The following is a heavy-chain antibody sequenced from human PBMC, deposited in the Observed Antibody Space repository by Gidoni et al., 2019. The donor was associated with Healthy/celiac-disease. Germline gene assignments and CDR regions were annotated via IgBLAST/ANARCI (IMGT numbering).Heavy chain of an antibody. V-gene: IGHV3-23*01. CDR3: AKSKLVHRYYYYGMDV. D-gene: IGHD6-13*01. CDR2: ISGSGGST. J-gene: IGHJ6*02. CDR1: GFPFGSYA. Sequence: EVQLLESGGGLVQPGGSLRLSCAASGFPFGSYAMSWVRQAPGKGLEWVSAISGSGGSTYYADSVKGRFTISRDNSKNTLYLQMNSLRAEDTAVYYCAKSKLVHRYYYYGMDVWGQGTTVTVSS.